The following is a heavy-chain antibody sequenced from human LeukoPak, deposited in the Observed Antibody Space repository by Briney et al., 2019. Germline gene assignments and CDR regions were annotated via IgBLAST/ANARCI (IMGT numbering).Heavy chain of an antibody. CDR1: GGSISSGSYY. Sequence: SETLSLTCNVSGGSISSGSYYWSWIRQPPGKGLEWIGEINHSGSTNYNPTLKSRVTISVDTSKNQFSLKLSSVTAADTAVYYCAKEQKRPQTSINYYYYYYYMDVWGKGTTVTVSS. CDR3: AKEQKRPQTSINYYYYYYYMDV. J-gene: IGHJ6*03. V-gene: IGHV4-39*07. CDR2: INHSGST. D-gene: IGHD1-1*01.